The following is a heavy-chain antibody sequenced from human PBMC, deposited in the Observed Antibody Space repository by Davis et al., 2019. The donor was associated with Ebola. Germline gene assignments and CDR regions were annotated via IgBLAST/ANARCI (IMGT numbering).Heavy chain of an antibody. CDR1: GYTFTGYY. CDR3: VRGTVGEATALEI. Sequence: ASVKVSCKASGYTFTGYYMHWVRQAPGQGLEWMGWINPNSGGTNYAQTFQGRVTMTRDTSISTAYLELSSLRSDDTAMYYCVRGTVGEATALEIWGRGTMVTVSS. V-gene: IGHV1-2*02. D-gene: IGHD3-3*01. J-gene: IGHJ3*02. CDR2: INPNSGGT.